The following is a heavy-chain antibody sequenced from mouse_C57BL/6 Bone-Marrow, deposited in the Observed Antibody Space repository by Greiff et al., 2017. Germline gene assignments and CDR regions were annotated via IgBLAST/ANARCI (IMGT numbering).Heavy chain of an antibody. D-gene: IGHD2-3*01. Sequence: EVQRVESGGGLVQPKGSLKLSCAASGFTFNTYAMHWARQAPGKGLEWVARIRSKSSNYATYYAVSVKDRFTISRDASQSMLYLQMNNPNTEDTAMYYCVRPLFYGGYYDCAMDYWGQGTSVTVSA. V-gene: IGHV10-3*01. CDR2: IRSKSSNYAT. J-gene: IGHJ4*01. CDR1: GFTFNTYA. CDR3: VRPLFYGGYYDCAMDY.